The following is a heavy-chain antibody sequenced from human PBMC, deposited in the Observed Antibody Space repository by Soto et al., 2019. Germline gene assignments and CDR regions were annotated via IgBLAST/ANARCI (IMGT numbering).Heavy chain of an antibody. CDR1: GYTFTSYD. Sequence: ASVKVSCKASGYTFTSYDINWVRQATGQGLEWMGWMNPNSGNTGYAQKFQDRVTMTRNTSISTAFMELSSLRSEDTAVYYCARGRGQLDDAFDIWGQGTMVTVSS. J-gene: IGHJ3*02. D-gene: IGHD6-6*01. V-gene: IGHV1-8*02. CDR3: ARGRGQLDDAFDI. CDR2: MNPNSGNT.